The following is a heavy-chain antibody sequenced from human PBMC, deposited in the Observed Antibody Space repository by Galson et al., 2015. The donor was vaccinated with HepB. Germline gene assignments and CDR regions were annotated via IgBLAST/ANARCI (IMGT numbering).Heavy chain of an antibody. V-gene: IGHV1-3*01. CDR1: GYTFISYA. D-gene: IGHD2-15*01. CDR2: MNPGNGNT. Sequence: SVKVSCKASGYTFISYAMHWVRQAPGQRPEWMGWMNPGNGNTKYSQKFQGRVTITRDTSATTAYMELSSLRSEDTAVYYCVRNGYCSGGGCYQRYYGMDVWGQGTTVTVSS. CDR3: VRNGYCSGGGCYQRYYGMDV. J-gene: IGHJ6*02.